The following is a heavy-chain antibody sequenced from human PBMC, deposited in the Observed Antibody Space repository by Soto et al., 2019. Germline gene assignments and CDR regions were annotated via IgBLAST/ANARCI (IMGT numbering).Heavy chain of an antibody. CDR3: ARGDRDYYDSSGHGWFDP. D-gene: IGHD3-22*01. J-gene: IGHJ5*02. Sequence: GASEKVSCKASGYTFTSYDINWVRQATGQGLEWMGWMNPNSGNTGYAQKFQGRVTMTRNTSISTAYMELSSLRSEDTAVYYCARGDRDYYDSSGHGWFDPWGQGTLVTSPQ. CDR2: MNPNSGNT. CDR1: GYTFTSYD. V-gene: IGHV1-8*01.